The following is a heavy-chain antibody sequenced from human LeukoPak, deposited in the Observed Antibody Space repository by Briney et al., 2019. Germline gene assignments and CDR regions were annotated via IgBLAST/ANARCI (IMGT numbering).Heavy chain of an antibody. V-gene: IGHV3-23*01. CDR1: GFTFSSYA. J-gene: IGHJ4*02. D-gene: IGHD2-2*01. CDR3: AKTASTSWGYFDY. Sequence: PGGSLRLSCAASGFTFSSYAMSWVRQAPGKGLEWVSAISGSGGSTYYADSVKGRFTISRDNSKNTMFLQKNSLRAEDTAVYYCAKTASTSWGYFDYWGQGTLVTVSS. CDR2: ISGSGGST.